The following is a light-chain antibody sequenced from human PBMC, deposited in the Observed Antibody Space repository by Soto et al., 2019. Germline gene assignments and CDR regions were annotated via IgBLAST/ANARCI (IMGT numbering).Light chain of an antibody. CDR1: QNINNY. V-gene: IGKV3-11*01. CDR2: DSS. J-gene: IGKJ4*01. CDR3: HQRSDWPIT. Sequence: EIVLTQSPATLSLSPGERATLSCRASQNINNYLAWYQHKPGQAPRLLIYDSSNRATGIPARFSGSGSGTDFTLTISTLEPEDFAVYYCHQRSDWPITFGGGTMVEIK.